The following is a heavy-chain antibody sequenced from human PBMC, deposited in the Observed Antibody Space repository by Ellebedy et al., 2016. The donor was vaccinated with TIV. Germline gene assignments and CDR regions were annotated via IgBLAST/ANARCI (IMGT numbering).Heavy chain of an antibody. CDR2: ISYDGSNK. Sequence: GESLKISCAASGFTFSDPNMHWVRQAPGKGLEWLAFISYDGSNKYYADSVKGRFTISRDSSKNTLSLEMSSLRPEDTAVYYCAEGRSGWYYFDYWGQGNLITVSS. V-gene: IGHV3-30*03. D-gene: IGHD6-19*01. CDR1: GFTFSDPN. CDR3: AEGRSGWYYFDY. J-gene: IGHJ4*02.